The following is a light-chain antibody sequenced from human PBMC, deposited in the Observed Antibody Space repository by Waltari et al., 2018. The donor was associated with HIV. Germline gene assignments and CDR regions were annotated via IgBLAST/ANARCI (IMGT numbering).Light chain of an antibody. V-gene: IGKV3-15*01. CDR2: CAS. J-gene: IGKJ1*01. CDR3: QQYNNWAR. Sequence: EIRMTQSPATLSVSPGERATLSCRASHGVSLNLAWDQQKPGQAPRRLIYCASTRATGIPARLSGSGSGTEFTLTISSLQSEDFVVDYCQQYNNWARFGQGPKVAI. CDR1: HGVSLN.